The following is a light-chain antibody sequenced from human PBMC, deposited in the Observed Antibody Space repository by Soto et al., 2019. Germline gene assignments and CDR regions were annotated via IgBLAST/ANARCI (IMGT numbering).Light chain of an antibody. CDR1: PGAVPSGHY. Sequence: QSVVTQEPSLTVSPGGTVTLTCASSPGAVPSGHYPNWFQQKPGHAPRALIHSINNKHPWPPARFSGSLLGGKAAITLSGVQHEDEADYCGLLHYGDSRMFGGGTKLTLL. V-gene: IGLV7-43*01. CDR2: SIN. CDR3: LLHYGDSRM. J-gene: IGLJ3*02.